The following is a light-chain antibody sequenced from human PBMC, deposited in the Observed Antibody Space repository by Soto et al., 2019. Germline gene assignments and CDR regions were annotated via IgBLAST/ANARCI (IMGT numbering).Light chain of an antibody. Sequence: QSALTQPASVSGCPGQSITISCTGTSGDIGSYNRVSWYQQHPGKAPKLIIYEVTDRPSGVSNSFSGSKYGNTSSLTISGLQAEDGAEYYCSSYTNINSRACVFGTGTKVTVL. CDR1: SGDIGSYNR. CDR2: EVT. V-gene: IGLV2-14*01. J-gene: IGLJ1*01. CDR3: SSYTNINSRACV.